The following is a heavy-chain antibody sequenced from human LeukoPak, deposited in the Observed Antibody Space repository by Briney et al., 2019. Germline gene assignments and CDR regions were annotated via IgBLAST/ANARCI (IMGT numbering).Heavy chain of an antibody. CDR1: GYSFTSYY. Sequence: GASVKVSCKASGYSFTSYYMHWVRQAPGQGLEWMGWISAYNGNTNYAQKLQGRVTMTTDTSTSTAYMELRSLRSDDTAVYYCARDTGAHKYSSGWPFDYWGQGTLVTVSS. V-gene: IGHV1-18*04. D-gene: IGHD6-19*01. CDR3: ARDTGAHKYSSGWPFDY. J-gene: IGHJ4*02. CDR2: ISAYNGNT.